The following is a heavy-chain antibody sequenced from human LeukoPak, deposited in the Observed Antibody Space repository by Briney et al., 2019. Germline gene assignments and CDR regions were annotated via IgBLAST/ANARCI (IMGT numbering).Heavy chain of an antibody. D-gene: IGHD3-16*01. CDR2: IYYSGST. CDR1: GGTITNTKYY. V-gene: IGHV4-39*07. CDR3: ATHAYSSPTPLWDY. Sequence: SETLSLTCTVSGGTITNTKYYWAWIRQPPGNGLEWIGSIYYSGSTSYSPSLKSRVAISVDTAKNQLSLRLTSVTAADTAVYYCATHAYSSPTPLWDYWGQGALVAVSS. J-gene: IGHJ4*02.